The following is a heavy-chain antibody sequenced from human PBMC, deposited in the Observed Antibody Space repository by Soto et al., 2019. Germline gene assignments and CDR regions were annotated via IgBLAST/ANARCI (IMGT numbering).Heavy chain of an antibody. V-gene: IGHV1-3*01. CDR2: INAGNGNT. Sequence: GASVKVSCKASGYTFTSYAMHWVRQAPGQRLEWMGWINAGNGNTKYSQKLQGRVTMTRGTSTSTAYMELRSLRSDDTAVYYCARDLSNSGTDDAFDIWGQGTMVTVSS. CDR3: ARDLSNSGTDDAFDI. CDR1: GYTFTSYA. J-gene: IGHJ3*02. D-gene: IGHD2-8*02.